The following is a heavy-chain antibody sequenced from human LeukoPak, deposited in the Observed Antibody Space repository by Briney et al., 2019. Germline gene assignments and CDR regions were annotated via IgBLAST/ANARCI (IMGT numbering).Heavy chain of an antibody. CDR3: ARVGLLGATGDAFDI. V-gene: IGHV3-64*01. D-gene: IGHD1-26*01. CDR1: GFTFSSYA. J-gene: IGHJ3*02. CDR2: ITSNGGST. Sequence: GGSLRLSCAASGFTFSSYAMHWVRQAPGKGLEYVSSITSNGGSTYYANSVKGRFTISRDNSKNTLYLQMGSLRAEDMAVYYCARVGLLGATGDAFDIWGQGTMVTVSS.